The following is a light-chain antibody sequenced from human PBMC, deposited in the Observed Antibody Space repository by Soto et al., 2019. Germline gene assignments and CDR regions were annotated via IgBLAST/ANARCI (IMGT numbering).Light chain of an antibody. J-gene: IGKJ1*01. Sequence: EIVLTQSPATLSLSPGERATLSCRASQIVSSYLAWYQQKPGQAPRLLIYDASNRATGIPARFSGSGSGTDFTLTISSLEPEDFAVYSCQQRSNWTFGQGTKLDIK. CDR1: QIVSSY. CDR3: QQRSNWT. V-gene: IGKV3-11*01. CDR2: DAS.